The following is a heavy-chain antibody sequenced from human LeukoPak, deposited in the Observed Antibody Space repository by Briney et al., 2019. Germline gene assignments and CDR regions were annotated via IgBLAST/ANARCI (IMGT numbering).Heavy chain of an antibody. Sequence: GASVKVSCKVSGYTLTELSMHWVRQAPGKGLEWMGGFDPEDGETIYAQKFQGRVTMTEDTSTDTAYMELSSLRSEDTAVYYCARVPYDTKTDSSFDIWGQGTMVTVSS. CDR3: ARVPYDTKTDSSFDI. CDR2: FDPEDGET. V-gene: IGHV1-24*01. CDR1: GYTLTELS. J-gene: IGHJ3*02. D-gene: IGHD3-22*01.